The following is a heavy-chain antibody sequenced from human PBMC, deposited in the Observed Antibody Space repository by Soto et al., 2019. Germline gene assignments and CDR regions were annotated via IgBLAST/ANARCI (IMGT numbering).Heavy chain of an antibody. V-gene: IGHV4-39*01. D-gene: IGHD6-25*01. CDR1: GGSISSSGYY. CDR2: IYSDGRT. J-gene: IGHJ6*02. Sequence: QLQLQESGPGLVKPSETLSLTCTVSGGSISSSGYYWGWIRQAPGKGLEWIGNIYSDGRTYYNPSLRSRVALAIGTSQNQFSLKLTSVDASDTAIYYCATQKSSSAAHSYGMDVWGVGTKAPS. CDR3: ATQKSSSAAHSYGMDV.